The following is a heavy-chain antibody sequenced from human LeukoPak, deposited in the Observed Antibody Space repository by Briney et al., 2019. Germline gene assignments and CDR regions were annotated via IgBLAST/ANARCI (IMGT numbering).Heavy chain of an antibody. CDR3: ARDLVVVVPAAIPFFHGMDV. J-gene: IGHJ6*04. CDR2: IIPIFGTA. CDR1: GGTFSIYA. D-gene: IGHD2-2*01. V-gene: IGHV1-69*06. Sequence: ASVKVSCKPSGGTFSIYAISWVRQAPGQGLEWMGGIIPIFGTANYAQKFQGRVTITADKSTSTAYTDLSSLRSEDTAVYYCARDLVVVVPAAIPFFHGMDVWGKGTTVTVSS.